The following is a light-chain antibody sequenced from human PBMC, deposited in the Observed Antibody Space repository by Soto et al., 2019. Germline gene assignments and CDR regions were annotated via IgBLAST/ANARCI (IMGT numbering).Light chain of an antibody. CDR3: QQYSRSPWT. CDR2: GAS. Sequence: EIVLTQSPGTLSLSPGESSTLSCWASQSFRSKYLAWYQQKPGQAPRLLIYGASSTATGIPDRFSGSGSGTDFNLTISRLEPEDVVVYSCQQYSRSPWTFGQGGKVELK. V-gene: IGKV3-20*01. J-gene: IGKJ1*01. CDR1: QSFRSKY.